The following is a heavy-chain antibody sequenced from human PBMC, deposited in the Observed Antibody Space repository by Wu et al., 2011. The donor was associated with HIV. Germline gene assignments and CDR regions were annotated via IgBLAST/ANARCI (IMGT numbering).Heavy chain of an antibody. CDR3: ARGRYSSSWYGGWFDP. CDR2: IMPFFGSP. J-gene: IGHJ5*02. CDR1: GGTFSTYA. V-gene: IGHV1-69*14. Sequence: QVQLLQSGAEVKRPGSSVKVSCKTSGGTFSTYAISWIRQAPGQGLEWMGWIMPFFGSPTYAQNFQGRVTITADKSTSTAYLALSSLRYEDTAMYYCARGRYSSSWYGGWFDPWDQGTLVTVSS. D-gene: IGHD6-13*01.